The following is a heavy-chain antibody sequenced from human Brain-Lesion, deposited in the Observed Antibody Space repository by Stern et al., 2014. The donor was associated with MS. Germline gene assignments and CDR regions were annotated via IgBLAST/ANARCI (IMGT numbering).Heavy chain of an antibody. Sequence: VQLVESGPGLVKPSQTLPLTCTVSGGSINSGGYYWSWLRQYPGKGLEWIGYIYYTGSAYYDPSLKRRLSISIATSKNQFSLNLNSVTTADTAVYYCARGARYSDSSGYYFYFDYWGQGTLVTVSS. CDR3: ARGARYSDSSGYYFYFDY. CDR1: GGSINSGGYY. CDR2: IYYTGSA. D-gene: IGHD3-22*01. J-gene: IGHJ4*02. V-gene: IGHV4-31*03.